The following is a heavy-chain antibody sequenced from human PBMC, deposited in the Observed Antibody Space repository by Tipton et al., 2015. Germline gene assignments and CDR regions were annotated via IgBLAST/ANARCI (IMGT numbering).Heavy chain of an antibody. CDR3: ARVTVDYGDYVGAFDI. D-gene: IGHD4-17*01. Sequence: TLSLTCAVSGYSISRGYSWAWIRQPPGKGLEWIGSISHSGNTYYNPSLKSRVTMSRDTSKNQFSLKLRSVTAADTALYYCARVTVDYGDYVGAFDIWGQGTMVTVSS. CDR2: ISHSGNT. V-gene: IGHV4-38-2*01. J-gene: IGHJ3*02. CDR1: GYSISRGYS.